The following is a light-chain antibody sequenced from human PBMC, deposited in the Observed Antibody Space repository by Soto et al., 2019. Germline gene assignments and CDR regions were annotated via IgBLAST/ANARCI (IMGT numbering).Light chain of an antibody. Sequence: QSVLTQPPSASGTPGQRVIFSCSGRSSNIGSNYVYWFQHLPGTAPKLLIYDNDQRPSGVPDRFSGAKSGTSAYLAISGVRSEDEADYYGEAWDYSLGGSWVFGGGTNVTVL. CDR1: SSNIGSNY. V-gene: IGLV1-47*02. J-gene: IGLJ3*02. CDR3: EAWDYSLGGSWV. CDR2: DND.